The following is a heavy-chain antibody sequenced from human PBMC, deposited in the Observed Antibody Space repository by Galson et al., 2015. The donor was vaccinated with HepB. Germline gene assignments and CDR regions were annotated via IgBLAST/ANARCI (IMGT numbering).Heavy chain of an antibody. J-gene: IGHJ4*02. Sequence: SLRLSCAASGFTFSSYAMSWVRQAPGKGLEWVSAISGSGGSTYYADSVKGRFTISRDNSKNTLYLQMNSLRAEDTAVYYCAKDKGSGSLGALGGFDYWGQGTLVTVSS. CDR2: ISGSGGST. CDR1: GFTFSSYA. V-gene: IGHV3-23*01. D-gene: IGHD3-10*01. CDR3: AKDKGSGSLGALGGFDY.